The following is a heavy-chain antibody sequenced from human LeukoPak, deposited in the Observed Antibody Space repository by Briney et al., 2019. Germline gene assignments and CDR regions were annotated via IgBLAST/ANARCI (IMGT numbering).Heavy chain of an antibody. CDR1: GGSISSYY. J-gene: IGHJ4*02. V-gene: IGHV4-59*01. CDR3: AGGTEYSGYRVGY. Sequence: SETLSLTCTVSGGSISSYYWSWIRQPPGKGLEWIGYIYYSGSTNYNPSLKSRVTISVDTSKNQFSLKLSSVTAADTAVYYCAGGTEYSGYRVGYWGQGTLVTVSS. CDR2: IYYSGST. D-gene: IGHD5-12*01.